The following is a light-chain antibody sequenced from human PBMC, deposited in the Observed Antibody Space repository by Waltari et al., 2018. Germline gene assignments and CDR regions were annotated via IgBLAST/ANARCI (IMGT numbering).Light chain of an antibody. J-gene: IGKJ4*01. Sequence: DIQMTQSPSSLSASVGDTVTITCRASQGINNYLTWFQQKKSGKAPKLLIYAASTLETGVPSRFSGSGSGTELTLTISSLQPEDFATYYCLQHDSYPPTFGGGTKVEIK. CDR2: AAS. CDR3: LQHDSYPPT. CDR1: QGINNY. V-gene: IGKV1-17*01.